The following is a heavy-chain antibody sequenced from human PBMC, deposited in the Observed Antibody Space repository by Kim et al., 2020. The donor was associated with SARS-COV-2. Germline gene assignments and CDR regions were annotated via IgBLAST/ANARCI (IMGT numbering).Heavy chain of an antibody. V-gene: IGHV3-23*01. Sequence: GGSLRLSCAASGFTFSSYAISWVRQAPGKGLEWVSGISGSGATTYYADSLKGRFTISRDNSKSTVYLQMNSLRAEDTAIYYCSGEIRTGGSSWGQGSLVTVSS. CDR3: SGEIRTGGSS. J-gene: IGHJ4*01. CDR1: GFTFSSYA. CDR2: ISGSGATT. D-gene: IGHD3-10*01.